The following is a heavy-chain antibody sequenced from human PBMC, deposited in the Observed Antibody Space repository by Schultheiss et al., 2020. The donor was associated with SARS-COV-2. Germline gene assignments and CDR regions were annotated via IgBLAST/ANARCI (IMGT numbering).Heavy chain of an antibody. Sequence: SGPTLVKPTQTLTLTCTFSGFSLSTSGMCVSWIRQPPGKALEWLALIDWDDDKHYSTSLKTRLTISKDTSKNQVVLTMTNMDPVDTATYYCARFIGLQARGRYYYYGMDVWGQGTTVTVSS. D-gene: IGHD3-16*01. V-gene: IGHV2-70*12. CDR1: GFSLSTSGMC. CDR2: IDWDDDK. J-gene: IGHJ6*02. CDR3: ARFIGLQARGRYYYYGMDV.